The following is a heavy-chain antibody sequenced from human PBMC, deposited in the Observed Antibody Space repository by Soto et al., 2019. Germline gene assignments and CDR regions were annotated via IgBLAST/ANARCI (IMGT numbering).Heavy chain of an antibody. D-gene: IGHD2-15*01. CDR1: EFTFSSYA. J-gene: IGHJ4*02. V-gene: IGHV3-23*01. Sequence: GGSLRLSCAASEFTFSSYAMSWVRQAPGKGLEWVSVISSSGGSTYYADSVKGRFTISRDNSKNTLYLQMNRLRAEDTAIYYCAKVRCSGGSCYTDYWGQGTLVTVSS. CDR3: AKVRCSGGSCYTDY. CDR2: ISSSGGST.